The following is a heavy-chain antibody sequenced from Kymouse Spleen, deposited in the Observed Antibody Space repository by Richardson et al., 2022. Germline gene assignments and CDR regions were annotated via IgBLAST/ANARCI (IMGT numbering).Heavy chain of an antibody. CDR2: IDWDDDK. CDR3: ARILDIVLMVYAIRGLLLRYGR. V-gene: IGHV2-70*d01. J-gene: IGHJ6*02. CDR1: GFSLSTSGMC. Sequence: QVTLRESGPALVKPTQTLTLTCTFSGFSLSTSGMCVRWVRQPPGKALEWLALIDWDDDKYYSTSLKTRLTISKDTSKNQVVLTMTNMDPVDTATYYCARILDIVLMVYAIRGLLLRYGRLGPRDHGHRLL. D-gene: IGHD2-8*01.